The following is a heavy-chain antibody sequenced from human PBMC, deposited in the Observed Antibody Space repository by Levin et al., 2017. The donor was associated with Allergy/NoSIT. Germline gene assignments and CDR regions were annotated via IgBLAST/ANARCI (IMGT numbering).Heavy chain of an antibody. V-gene: IGHV4-39*07. D-gene: IGHD6-13*01. J-gene: IGHJ5*02. CDR2: IYYSGST. CDR3: ARDLPPRIADNWFDP. Sequence: PSETLSLTCTVSGGSISSSSYYWGWIRQPPGKGLEWIGSIYYSGSTYYNPSLKSRVTISVDTSKNQFSLKLSSVTAADTAVYYCARDLPPRIADNWFDPWGQGTLVTVSS. CDR1: GGSISSSSYY.